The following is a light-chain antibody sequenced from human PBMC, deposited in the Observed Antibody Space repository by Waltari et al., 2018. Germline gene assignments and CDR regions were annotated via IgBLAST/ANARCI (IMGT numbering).Light chain of an antibody. Sequence: EIVMTQSPATLSVSPEERATLSCRASQSVGSNLAWFQQKPGQAPRLLIYGASTRASGIPARFSGSGSGTEFILTISSLQSEDFALYYCHQYNYWPLTFGQGTKVGIK. CDR3: HQYNYWPLT. CDR2: GAS. J-gene: IGKJ1*01. V-gene: IGKV3-15*01. CDR1: QSVGSN.